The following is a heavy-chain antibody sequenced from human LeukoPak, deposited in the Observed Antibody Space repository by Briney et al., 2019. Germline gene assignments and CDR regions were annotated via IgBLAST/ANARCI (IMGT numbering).Heavy chain of an antibody. CDR2: IIPIFGTA. V-gene: IGHV1-69*06. J-gene: IGHJ4*02. CDR3: ARDRKDYYDSSGYPFYDY. Sequence: SVKVSCKASGYTFTSYGISWVRQAPGQGLEWMGGIIPIFGTANYAQKFQGRVTITADKSTSTAYMELSSLRSEDTAVYYCARDRKDYYDSSGYPFYDYWGQGTLVTVSS. D-gene: IGHD3-22*01. CDR1: GYTFTSYG.